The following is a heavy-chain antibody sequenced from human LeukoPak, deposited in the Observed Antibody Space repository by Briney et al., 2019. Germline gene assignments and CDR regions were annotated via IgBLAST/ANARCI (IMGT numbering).Heavy chain of an antibody. J-gene: IGHJ4*02. CDR3: ARRDKTAAGFYFDS. D-gene: IGHD6-13*01. CDR2: ISTSSSYI. CDR1: GFTFSTYS. V-gene: IGHV3-21*01. Sequence: PGGSLRLSCAASGFTFSTYSMNWVRQAPGKGLEWVSSISTSSSYIYYADSVKGRFTISRDNAKNSLYLQMNSLRAGDTAVYYCARRDKTAAGFYFDSWGQGTLVTVSS.